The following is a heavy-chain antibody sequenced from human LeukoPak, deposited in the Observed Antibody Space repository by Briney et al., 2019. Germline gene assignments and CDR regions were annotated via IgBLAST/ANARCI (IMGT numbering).Heavy chain of an antibody. V-gene: IGHV4-59*01. CDR3: ARYSGGYYYYFDY. J-gene: IGHJ4*02. CDR1: GGSSGSYY. CDR2: IYYSGST. D-gene: IGHD3-22*01. Sequence: PSETLSLTCTVSGGSSGSYYWRWIRQPPGKGLEWIGYIYYSGSTNYNPSLKSRVTISVDTSKNQFSLNLSSVTAADTAVYYCARYSGGYYYYFDYWGQGTLVTVSS.